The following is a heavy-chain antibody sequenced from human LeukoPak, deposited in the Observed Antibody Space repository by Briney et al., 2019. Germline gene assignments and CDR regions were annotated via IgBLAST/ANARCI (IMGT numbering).Heavy chain of an antibody. CDR3: AKAPTYYYYGMDV. CDR2: ISGSGGST. J-gene: IGHJ6*02. Sequence: PGGSLRLSCAASGFTFSSYAMSWVRQAPGKGLEWVSAISGSGGSTYYADSVKGRFTIPRDNSKNTLYLQMNSLRAEDTAVYYCAKAPTYYYYGMDVWGQGTTVTVSS. CDR1: GFTFSSYA. V-gene: IGHV3-23*01.